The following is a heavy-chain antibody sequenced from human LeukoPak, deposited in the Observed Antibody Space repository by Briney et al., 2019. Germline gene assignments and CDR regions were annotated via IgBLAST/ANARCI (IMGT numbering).Heavy chain of an antibody. CDR1: GGSINSGDYY. J-gene: IGHJ1*01. CDR2: IYYSGST. Sequence: SQTLSLTCTVSGGSINSGDYYWSWIRQPPGKGLEWIGYIYYSGSTYYNPSLKSRVTISVDTSKNQFSLKLSSVTAADTAVYYCARDGGSYSDIAEYFQHWGQGTLVSVSS. CDR3: ARDGGSYSDIAEYFQH. V-gene: IGHV4-30-4*01. D-gene: IGHD4-17*01.